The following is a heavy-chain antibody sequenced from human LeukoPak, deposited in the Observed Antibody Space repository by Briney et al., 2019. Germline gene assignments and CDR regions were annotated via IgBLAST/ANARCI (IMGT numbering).Heavy chain of an antibody. V-gene: IGHV1-69*04. CDR1: GGTFSSYA. CDR3: AREVTISNNWFDP. CDR2: IIPILGIA. Sequence: SVEVSCKASGGTFSSYAISWVRQAPGQGLEWMGRIIPILGIANYAQKFQGRVTITADKSTSTAYMELSSLRSEDTAVYYCAREVTISNNWFDPWGQGTLVTVSS. D-gene: IGHD3-3*01. J-gene: IGHJ5*02.